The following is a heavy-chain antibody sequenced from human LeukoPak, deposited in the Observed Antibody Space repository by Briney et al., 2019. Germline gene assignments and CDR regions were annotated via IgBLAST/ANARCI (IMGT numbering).Heavy chain of an antibody. J-gene: IGHJ4*02. CDR1: GFTFTSYW. CDR2: IKQDGSEK. D-gene: IGHD6-19*01. Sequence: PGGSLRLSCAASGFTFTSYWMSWVRQAPEKGLEWVASIKQDGSEKNYVDSVKGRFTISRDNAKNSFYLQMISLRVEDTAVYYCARQWLAFDYWGLGTLVTVSS. V-gene: IGHV3-7*02. CDR3: ARQWLAFDY.